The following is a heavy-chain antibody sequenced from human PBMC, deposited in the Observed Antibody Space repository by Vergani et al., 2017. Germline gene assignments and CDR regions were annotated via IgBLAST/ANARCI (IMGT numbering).Heavy chain of an antibody. CDR3: AREGTDGSRPPRVYYDSPRGFDP. CDR1: SHTFQTYG. V-gene: IGHV1-18*01. Sequence: QVQLVQSGAELKKPGASVSVSCKGSSHTFQTYGISWVRQAPGKGLEWMAWILPYTGHTIYAQKFQDRVTMTADTSTNTAYMELRSLRSDDTAVYYCAREGTDGSRPPRVYYDSPRGFDPWGQGTLVTVSS. CDR2: ILPYTGHT. J-gene: IGHJ5*02. D-gene: IGHD3-9*01.